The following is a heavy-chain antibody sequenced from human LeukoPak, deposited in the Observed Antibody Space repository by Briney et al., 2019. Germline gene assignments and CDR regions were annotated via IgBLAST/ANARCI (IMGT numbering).Heavy chain of an antibody. D-gene: IGHD5-12*01. Sequence: ASVNVSCKASGYSFTSYSMHWVRQASGQSLEGMGWINGGNGKTKYSQNFQGRVTITRDTSASTGYMELRSLRSEDTAVYYCAWDWLEPYDYYGMDVWGQGTTVTVSS. CDR3: AWDWLEPYDYYGMDV. CDR2: INGGNGKT. CDR1: GYSFTSYS. J-gene: IGHJ6*02. V-gene: IGHV1-3*01.